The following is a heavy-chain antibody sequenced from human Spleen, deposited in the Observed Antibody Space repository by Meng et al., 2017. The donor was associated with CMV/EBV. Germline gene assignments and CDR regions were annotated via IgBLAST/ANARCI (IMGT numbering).Heavy chain of an antibody. Sequence: FTRYYLHWVRQAPRQGLEWMGWINPKSGATNYAQKWQGRVTMTTDTSISTGYMELTGLRSDDTAVYYCARDPPMGTFDYFDNSGYLHWGQGTLVTVSS. CDR3: ARDPPMGTFDYFDNSGYLH. CDR2: INPKSGAT. CDR1: FTRYY. D-gene: IGHD3-22*01. J-gene: IGHJ4*02. V-gene: IGHV1-2*02.